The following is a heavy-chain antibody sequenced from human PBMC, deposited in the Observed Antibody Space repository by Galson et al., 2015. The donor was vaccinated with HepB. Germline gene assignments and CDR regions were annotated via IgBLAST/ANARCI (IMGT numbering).Heavy chain of an antibody. D-gene: IGHD3-22*01. V-gene: IGHV3-53*01. CDR3: ARENSSGYYLDY. Sequence: SLRLSCAASGFTVSSNYMSWVRQAPGKGLEWVSVIYSGGSTYYADSVKGRFTISRDNSKNTLYLQMNSLRAEDTAVYYCARENSSGYYLDYWGQGTLVTVSS. CDR1: GFTVSSNY. CDR2: IYSGGST. J-gene: IGHJ4*02.